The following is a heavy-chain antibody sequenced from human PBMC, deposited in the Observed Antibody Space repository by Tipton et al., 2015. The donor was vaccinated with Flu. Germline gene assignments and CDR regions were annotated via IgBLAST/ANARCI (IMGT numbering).Heavy chain of an antibody. J-gene: IGHJ5*02. V-gene: IGHV4-34*01. D-gene: IGHD2-2*02. CDR3: ARGKCSSTSCYTRYNWFDP. Sequence: TLSLTCAVYGGSFSGYYWSWIRQPPGKGLEWIGEINHSGSTNYNPSLKSRVTISVDTSKNQFSLKLSSVTAADTAVYYCARGKCSSTSCYTRYNWFDPWGQGTPVTVSS. CDR1: GGSFSGYY. CDR2: INHSGST.